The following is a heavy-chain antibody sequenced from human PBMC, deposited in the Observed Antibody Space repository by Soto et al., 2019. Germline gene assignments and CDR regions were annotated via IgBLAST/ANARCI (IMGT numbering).Heavy chain of an antibody. Sequence: QVQLVQSGAEVKKPGASVKVSCKASGYIFTSYGISWVRQAPGQGLEWMGWITAYNGNTNYAQKFQGRVTMTTDTHTTXANMELRSLRSDDTAVYYCARRSITMVRGVSPNDYWGQGTLVTVSS. J-gene: IGHJ4*02. CDR1: GYIFTSYG. D-gene: IGHD3-10*01. CDR2: ITAYNGNT. V-gene: IGHV1-18*01. CDR3: ARRSITMVRGVSPNDY.